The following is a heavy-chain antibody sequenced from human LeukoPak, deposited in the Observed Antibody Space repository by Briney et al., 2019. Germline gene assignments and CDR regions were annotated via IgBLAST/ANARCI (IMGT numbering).Heavy chain of an antibody. CDR2: IRSDGSNQ. CDR1: GFSFSSYG. CDR3: ARILDSAWGELGY. J-gene: IGHJ4*02. D-gene: IGHD6-19*01. V-gene: IGHV3-30*02. Sequence: GGSLRLSCAGSGFSFSSYGMHWVRQAPGKGLEWMAFIRSDGSNQYYADSVKGRFTISRDNSKNTLYLQMNSLRAEDTAVYYCARILDSAWGELGYWGQGTLVTVSS.